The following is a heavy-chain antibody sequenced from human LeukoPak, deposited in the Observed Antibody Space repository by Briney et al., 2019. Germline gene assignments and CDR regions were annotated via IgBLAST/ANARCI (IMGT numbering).Heavy chain of an antibody. V-gene: IGHV1-18*01. J-gene: IGHJ4*02. D-gene: IGHD3-22*01. CDR2: INTYSGNT. Sequence: ASVKVSCKASGYTFTTYGITWVRQAPGQGLEWMGWINTYSGNTNYAQKFQGRVTMTTDTSTSTAYMVLRSLRSDDTAVFYCAGYSGVEADYSDSTSYYYALDYWGQGTLVTVSS. CDR3: AGYSGVEADYSDSTSYYYALDY. CDR1: GYTFTTYG.